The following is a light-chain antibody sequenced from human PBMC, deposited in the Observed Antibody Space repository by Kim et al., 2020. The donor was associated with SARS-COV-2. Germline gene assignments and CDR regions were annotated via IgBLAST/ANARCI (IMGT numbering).Light chain of an antibody. V-gene: IGKV1-27*01. J-gene: IGKJ3*01. Sequence: ASIGDRVTITCRASQAIYNYLAWYQQKPGKAPKLLIYASSTLHSGVPSRFSGSGSATEFTLTISSLQPEDVATYYCQKYNNAPFTFGPGTKVDIK. CDR2: ASS. CDR1: QAIYNY. CDR3: QKYNNAPFT.